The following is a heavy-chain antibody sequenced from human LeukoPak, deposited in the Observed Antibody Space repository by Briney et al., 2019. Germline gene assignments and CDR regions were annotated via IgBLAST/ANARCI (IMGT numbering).Heavy chain of an antibody. Sequence: GGSLRLSCAASGFTFSSYWMSWVCQAPGKGLEWVANIKQDGSEKYYVDSVKGRFTISRDNAKNSLYLQMNSLRAEDTAVYYCSSNYDYYYYYMDVWGKGTTVTVSS. D-gene: IGHD4-11*01. CDR2: IKQDGSEK. CDR1: GFTFSSYW. CDR3: SSNYDYYYYYMDV. V-gene: IGHV3-7*01. J-gene: IGHJ6*03.